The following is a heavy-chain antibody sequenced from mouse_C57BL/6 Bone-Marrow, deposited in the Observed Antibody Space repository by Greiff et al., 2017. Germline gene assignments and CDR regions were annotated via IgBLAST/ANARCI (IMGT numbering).Heavy chain of an antibody. Sequence: VQLQQSGAELVRPGASVKLSCTASGFNIKDDYMHWVKQRPEQGLEWIGWIDPENGDTEYASKFQGKATITADTSSSTAYLQLSSLTSEDTAVYYCTAITTVVAKEAWFAYWGQGTLVTVSA. CDR3: TAITTVVAKEAWFAY. J-gene: IGHJ3*01. D-gene: IGHD1-1*01. CDR1: GFNIKDDY. CDR2: IDPENGDT. V-gene: IGHV14-4*01.